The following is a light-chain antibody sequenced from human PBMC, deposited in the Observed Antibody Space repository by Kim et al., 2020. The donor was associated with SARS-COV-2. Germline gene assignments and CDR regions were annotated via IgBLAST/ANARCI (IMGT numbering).Light chain of an antibody. CDR2: AAS. CDR1: QNINNY. Sequence: DIQMTQSPSSLSASVGDRVTITCRASQNINNYLNWYQQKPGQAPKLLMYAASSLQSGVPSRFSGSGSGIDFTFTISSLQPEDFATYYCQQSYSSPYTFGQGTKLEI. V-gene: IGKV1-39*01. CDR3: QQSYSSPYT. J-gene: IGKJ2*01.